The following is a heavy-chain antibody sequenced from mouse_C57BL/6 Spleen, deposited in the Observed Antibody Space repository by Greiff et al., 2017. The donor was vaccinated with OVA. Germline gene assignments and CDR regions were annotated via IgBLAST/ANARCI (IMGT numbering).Heavy chain of an antibody. Sequence: QVQLQQSGAELARPGASVKLSCKASGYTFTSYGISWVKQRTGQGLEWIGEIYPRSGNTYYNEKFKGKATLTAEKSSSTAYMELRSLTSEDSAVYFCARAGLRYGSSYGYFDVWGTGTTVTVSS. CDR2: IYPRSGNT. D-gene: IGHD1-1*01. CDR3: ARAGLRYGSSYGYFDV. V-gene: IGHV1-81*01. CDR1: GYTFTSYG. J-gene: IGHJ1*03.